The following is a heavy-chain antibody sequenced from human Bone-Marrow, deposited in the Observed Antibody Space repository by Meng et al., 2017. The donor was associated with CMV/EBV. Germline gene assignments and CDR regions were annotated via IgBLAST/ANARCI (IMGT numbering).Heavy chain of an antibody. V-gene: IGHV3-21*01. J-gene: IGHJ6*02. CDR1: GFTFSSYS. CDR3: ARGYCSSTSCYSATPEEELYGMDV. Sequence: GESLKISCAASGFTFSSYSMNWVRQAPGKGLEWVSAISSSSSYIYYADSVKGRFTISRDNAKNSLYLQMNSLRAEDTAVYYCARGYCSSTSCYSATPEEELYGMDVWGQGTTVTVSS. D-gene: IGHD2-2*02. CDR2: ISSSSSYI.